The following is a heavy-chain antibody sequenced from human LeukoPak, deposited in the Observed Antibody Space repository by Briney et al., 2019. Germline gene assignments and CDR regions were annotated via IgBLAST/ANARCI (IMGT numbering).Heavy chain of an antibody. J-gene: IGHJ4*02. CDR1: RFTFSNYA. CDR3: AKLTGTTDC. D-gene: IGHD1-7*01. V-gene: IGHV3-23*01. Sequence: GGSLRLSCAASRFTFSNYAMIWVRQAPGKGLEWVSSISGSGSNTYYADSVKGRFTISRDNSKNTLYLQMSSLRAEDTAVYYCAKLTGTTDCWGQGTLVTVSS. CDR2: ISGSGSNT.